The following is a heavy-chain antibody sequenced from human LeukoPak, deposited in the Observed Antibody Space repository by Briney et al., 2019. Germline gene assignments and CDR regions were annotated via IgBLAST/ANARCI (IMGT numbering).Heavy chain of an antibody. D-gene: IGHD5-24*01. CDR2: ISYSVET. CDR3: PRLNVLAMATNFDY. J-gene: IGHJ4*02. CDR1: GGSFSSTTYY. Sequence: SETLSLTCSISGGSFSSTTYYWAWIRQPPGKGLEYIASISYSVETYYNPALRSRVTISVDTFKNQLSLRMTSVTAADTAVYYCPRLNVLAMATNFDYWGQGILVTVSS. V-gene: IGHV4-39*01.